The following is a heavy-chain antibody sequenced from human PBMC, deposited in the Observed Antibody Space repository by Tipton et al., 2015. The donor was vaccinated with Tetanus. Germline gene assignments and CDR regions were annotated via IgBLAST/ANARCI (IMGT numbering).Heavy chain of an antibody. CDR1: GFSVSRKY. J-gene: IGHJ4*02. V-gene: IGHV3-53*01. CDR2: IYGDGST. Sequence: GSLRLSCAASGFSVSRKYMTWVRQAPGKGLEWVSLIYGDGSTYYADSVKGRFTISRDNAKNSLSLQMSGLRREDTAVYYCATSTVTRWGPGTLVTVSS. D-gene: IGHD4-17*01. CDR3: ATSTVTR.